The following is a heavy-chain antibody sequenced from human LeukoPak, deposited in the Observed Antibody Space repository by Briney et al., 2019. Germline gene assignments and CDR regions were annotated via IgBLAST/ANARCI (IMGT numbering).Heavy chain of an antibody. V-gene: IGHV1-46*01. CDR3: ARLTRFDCTNGVCPDY. J-gene: IGHJ4*02. D-gene: IGHD2-8*01. Sequence: GASVKVSCKASGYTFTSYYMHWVRQAPGQGLEWMGIINPSGGSTSYAQKFQGRVTMTRDMSTSTVYMELSSLRSEDTAVYYCARLTRFDCTNGVCPDYWGQGTLVTVSS. CDR1: GYTFTSYY. CDR2: INPSGGST.